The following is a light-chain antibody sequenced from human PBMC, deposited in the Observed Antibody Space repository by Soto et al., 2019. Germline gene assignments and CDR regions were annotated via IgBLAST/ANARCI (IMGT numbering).Light chain of an antibody. CDR3: AAWDDSLNGQGV. J-gene: IGLJ2*01. Sequence: QSVLTQPPSASGTPGQRVTISCSGSSSNVGSNTVNWYQQHPGTAPKILIYSNNQRPSGVPDRFSGSKSGASASLAISGLQSEDEDDYYCAAWDDSLNGQGVFGGGTKLTVL. V-gene: IGLV1-44*01. CDR1: SSNVGSNT. CDR2: SNN.